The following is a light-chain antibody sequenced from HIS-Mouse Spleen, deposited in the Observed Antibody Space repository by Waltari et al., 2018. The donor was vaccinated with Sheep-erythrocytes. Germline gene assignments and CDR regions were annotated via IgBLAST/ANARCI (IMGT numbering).Light chain of an antibody. CDR2: DVS. J-gene: IGLJ1*01. Sequence: QSALTQPRSVSGSPGQSVTISCTGTSSDVGGYNYVSWYQQHPGKAPTLMIYDVSKRPSWVPDRFSGSESGNPASLTISGLQAEDEADYYCCSYAGSYNHVFATGTKVTVL. CDR1: SSDVGGYNY. CDR3: CSYAGSYNHV. V-gene: IGLV2-11*01.